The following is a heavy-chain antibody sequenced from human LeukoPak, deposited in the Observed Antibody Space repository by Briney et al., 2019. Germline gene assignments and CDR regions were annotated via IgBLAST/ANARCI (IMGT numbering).Heavy chain of an antibody. J-gene: IGHJ6*03. V-gene: IGHV4-4*09. D-gene: IGHD6-6*01. Sequence: SETLSLTCTVSGGSISSYYWSWIRQPPGKGLEWIGYIYTSGSTNYTPSLKSRVTISVDTSKNQFSLKLSSVTAADTAVYYCARVLNLAARYLNNYYYYYMDVWGKGTTVTVSS. CDR1: GGSISSYY. CDR2: IYTSGST. CDR3: ARVLNLAARYLNNYYYYYMDV.